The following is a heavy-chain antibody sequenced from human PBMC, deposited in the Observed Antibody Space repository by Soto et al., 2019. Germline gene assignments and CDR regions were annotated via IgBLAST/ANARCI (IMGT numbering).Heavy chain of an antibody. Sequence: QVQLVQSGAEVKKPGASVTVSCKASGYTFTGYYLHWVRQAPGQGLEWMGWINPSSGGTSYAQKFQGRVTMTRDPSISTAYMELIRLSSDDTAVYYCARQVRGLPYWGQGTLVAVSS. V-gene: IGHV1-2*02. CDR2: INPSSGGT. CDR3: ARQVRGLPY. D-gene: IGHD3-10*01. CDR1: GYTFTGYY. J-gene: IGHJ4*02.